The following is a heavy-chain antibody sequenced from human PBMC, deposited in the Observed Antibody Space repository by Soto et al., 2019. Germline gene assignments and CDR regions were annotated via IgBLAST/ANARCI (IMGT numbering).Heavy chain of an antibody. D-gene: IGHD2-2*01. CDR1: GGLLSTYA. CDR3: ASSPYCSSTSCYEDYYYMDV. J-gene: IGHJ6*03. V-gene: IGHV4-59*08. CDR2: IYYSGST. Sequence: TANVSGGLLSTYANIWIRQLPEKGLEWIGYIYYSGSTNYNPSLKSRVTISVDTSKNQFSLKLSSVTAADTAVYYCASSPYCSSTSCYEDYYYMDVWGKGTTVT.